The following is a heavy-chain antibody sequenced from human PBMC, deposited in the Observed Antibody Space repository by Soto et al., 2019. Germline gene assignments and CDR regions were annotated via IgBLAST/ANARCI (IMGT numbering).Heavy chain of an antibody. CDR2: ISSNGGST. J-gene: IGHJ4*02. V-gene: IGHV3-64D*06. CDR3: VKVARRGPHNYYFDY. CDR1: GFTFSSYA. Sequence: RLSCSASGFTFSSYAMHWVRQAPGKGLEYVSAISSNGGSTYYADSVKGRFTISRDNSKNTLYLQMSSLRAEDTAVYYCVKVARRGPHNYYFDYWGQGTLVTVSS. D-gene: IGHD2-21*01.